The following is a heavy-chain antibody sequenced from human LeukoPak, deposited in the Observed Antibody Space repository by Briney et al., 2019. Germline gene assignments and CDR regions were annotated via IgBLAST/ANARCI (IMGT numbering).Heavy chain of an antibody. CDR3: AREFTSMVRGVITFD. CDR2: INHSGST. D-gene: IGHD3-10*01. J-gene: IGHJ4*02. CDR1: GGSFSGYY. V-gene: IGHV4-34*01. Sequence: PSETLSLTCAVYGGSFSGYYWSWIRQPPGKGLEWIGEINHSGSTNYNPSLKSRVTISVDTSKNQFSLKLSSVTAADTAVYYCAREFTSMVRGVITFDWGQGTLVTVSS.